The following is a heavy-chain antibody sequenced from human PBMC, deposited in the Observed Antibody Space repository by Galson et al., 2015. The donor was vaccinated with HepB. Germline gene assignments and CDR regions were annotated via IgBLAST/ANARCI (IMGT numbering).Heavy chain of an antibody. CDR2: ISGSGGST. J-gene: IGHJ4*02. D-gene: IGHD3-3*01. CDR1: TFLFSTYS. CDR3: AIWGYDFWCGYPDY. V-gene: IGHV3-23*01. Sequence: SLRLSCAASTFLFSTYSMNWVRQAPGKGLEWLSAISGSGGSTYYADSVQGRFTISRDNSKNTLYLPMNSLGAEDTAVYYCAIWGYDFWCGYPDYWGQGTLVTVSS.